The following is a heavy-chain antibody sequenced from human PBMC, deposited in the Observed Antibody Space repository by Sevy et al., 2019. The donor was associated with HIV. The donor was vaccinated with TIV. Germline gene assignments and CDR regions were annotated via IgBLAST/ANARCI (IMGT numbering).Heavy chain of an antibody. D-gene: IGHD2-21*02. CDR3: ARVDVSYCTDDCYHRFDY. Sequence: GGSLRLSCAASGFTFSSYALLWVRQAPGKGLEWVSLISYDGSKKYYSDSVKGRLAISRDESKTTLFLQMNSLRSEDTAIYYCARVDVSYCTDDCYHRFDYWGRGTLVTVSS. CDR1: GFTFSSYA. V-gene: IGHV3-30*09. J-gene: IGHJ4*02. CDR2: ISYDGSKK.